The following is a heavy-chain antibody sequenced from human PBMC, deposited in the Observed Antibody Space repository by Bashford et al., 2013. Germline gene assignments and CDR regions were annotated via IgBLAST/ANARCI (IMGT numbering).Heavy chain of an antibody. D-gene: IGHD3-22*01. V-gene: IGHV1-2*02. CDR1: GYTFSDYY. J-gene: IGHJ3*01. CDR3: ARDGLVVELGMSFDV. CDR2: INPNPNSGAT. Sequence: ASVKVSCKASGYTFSDYYLHWVRQAPGQGLEWMGWINPNPNSGATKYAEMFQGRVTMTRDTSISTAYMELTHASDSDDDGPXTFXARDGLVVELGMSFDVXGQGQWSPS.